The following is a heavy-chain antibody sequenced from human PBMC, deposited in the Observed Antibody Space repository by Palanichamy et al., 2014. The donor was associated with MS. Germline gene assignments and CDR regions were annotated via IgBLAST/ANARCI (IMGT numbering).Heavy chain of an antibody. D-gene: IGHD2-2*01. CDR2: ISPDGSSA. CDR1: DSISVTTG. J-gene: IGHJ4*02. Sequence: EVQLLESGGGSVQPGGSRRDSPVQSLDSISVTTGYTGSASLQGRGVMWVSRISPDGSSASYADSVEGRFTISRDNAKDTAYLQMNSLRVEDTAVYYCGRYTTSHPGWGQGTLVTVSS. V-gene: IGHV3-74*01. CDR3: GRYTTSHPG.